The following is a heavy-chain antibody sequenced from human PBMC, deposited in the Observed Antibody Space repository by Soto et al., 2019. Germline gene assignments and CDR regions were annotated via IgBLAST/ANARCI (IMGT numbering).Heavy chain of an antibody. V-gene: IGHV3-23*01. CDR2: ISGSGGST. D-gene: IGHD6-13*01. J-gene: IGHJ4*02. CDR3: AKDVRSSSWYSHPSFDY. Sequence: GGSLRLSCAASGFTFSSYAMSWVRQAPGNGLEWVSAISGSGGSTYYADSVKGRFTISRDNSKNTLYLQMNSLRAEDTAVYYCAKDVRSSSWYSHPSFDYWGQGTLVTVSS. CDR1: GFTFSSYA.